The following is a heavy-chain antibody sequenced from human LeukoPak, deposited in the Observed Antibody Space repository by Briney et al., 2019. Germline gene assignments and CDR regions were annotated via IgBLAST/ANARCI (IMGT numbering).Heavy chain of an antibody. Sequence: GGSLRLSCEASGFTFSSHWMHWVRQVPGKGLEWVSVIYSGGSTYYADSVKGRFTISRDNSKNTLYLQMNSLRAEDTAVYYCAREAVYSSPSGLPDWFDPWGQGTLATVSS. CDR1: GFTFSSHW. CDR2: IYSGGST. V-gene: IGHV3-66*02. J-gene: IGHJ5*02. CDR3: AREAVYSSPSGLPDWFDP. D-gene: IGHD6-6*01.